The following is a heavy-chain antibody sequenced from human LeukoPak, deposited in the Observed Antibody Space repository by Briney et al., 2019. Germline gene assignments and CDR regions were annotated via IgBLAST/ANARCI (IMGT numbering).Heavy chain of an antibody. Sequence: SETPSPTCTVSGGSISSYYWSWIRQPPGKGLEWIGYIYYSGSTNYNPSLKSRVTISVDTSKNQFSLKLSSVTAADTAVYYCARVVAATLRFDPWGQGTLVTVSS. CDR2: IYYSGST. D-gene: IGHD2-15*01. V-gene: IGHV4-59*01. CDR3: ARVVAATLRFDP. J-gene: IGHJ5*02. CDR1: GGSISSYY.